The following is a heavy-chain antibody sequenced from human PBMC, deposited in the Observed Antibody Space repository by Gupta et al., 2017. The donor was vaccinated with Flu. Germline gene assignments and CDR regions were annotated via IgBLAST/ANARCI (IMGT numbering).Heavy chain of an antibody. D-gene: IGHD2-2*02. Sequence: AMHWVRQASGKGREWVGRIRSKANSYATAYAASVKGRFTISRDDSKNTAYLQMNSLKTEDTAVYYCTRGYCSSTSCYTFDYWGQGTLVTVSS. CDR3: TRGYCSSTSCYTFDY. CDR2: IRSKANSYAT. V-gene: IGHV3-73*01. J-gene: IGHJ4*02. CDR1: A.